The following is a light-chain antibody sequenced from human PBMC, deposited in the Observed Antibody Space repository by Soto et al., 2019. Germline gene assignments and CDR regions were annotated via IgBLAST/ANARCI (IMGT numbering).Light chain of an antibody. CDR1: NIGSES. CDR3: QVWDGSRDQQV. Sequence: SYELTQPPSVSVPPGKTARITCGGTNIGSESVYWYQQKPGQAPVLVIYYDSDRPSGIPERFSGSNSGNTATLTISRVEAGDEADDYCQVWDGSRDQQVFGGGTKVTVL. J-gene: IGLJ3*02. V-gene: IGLV3-21*04. CDR2: YDS.